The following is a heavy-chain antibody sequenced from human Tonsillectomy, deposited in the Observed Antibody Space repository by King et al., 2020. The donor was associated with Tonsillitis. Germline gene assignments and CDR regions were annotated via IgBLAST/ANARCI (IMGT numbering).Heavy chain of an antibody. CDR1: GGSFSGYY. J-gene: IGHJ4*02. CDR2: MNHSGST. Sequence: VQLQQWGAGLLKPSETLSLTCAVYGGSFSGYYWSWIRQPPGKGLEWIGEMNHSGSTNYNPSLKSRVTISVDMSKNQFSLKLSSVTAADTAVYYCARGRTYYYDSSGYHFDYWGQGTLVTVSS. D-gene: IGHD3-22*01. V-gene: IGHV4-34*01. CDR3: ARGRTYYYDSSGYHFDY.